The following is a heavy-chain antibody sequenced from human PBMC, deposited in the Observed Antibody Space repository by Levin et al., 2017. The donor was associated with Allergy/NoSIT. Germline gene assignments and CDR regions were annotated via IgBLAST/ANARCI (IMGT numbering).Heavy chain of an antibody. CDR2: ISSNGGST. CDR1: GFTFSSYA. V-gene: IGHV3-64D*06. Sequence: SGGSLRLSCSASGFTFSSYAMHWVRQAPGKGLEYVSAISSNGGSTYYADSVKGRFTISRDNSKNTLYLQMSSLRAEDTAVYYCVKGSYTYYDILTGYYGTWGQGTLVTVSS. D-gene: IGHD3-9*01. J-gene: IGHJ5*02. CDR3: VKGSYTYYDILTGYYGT.